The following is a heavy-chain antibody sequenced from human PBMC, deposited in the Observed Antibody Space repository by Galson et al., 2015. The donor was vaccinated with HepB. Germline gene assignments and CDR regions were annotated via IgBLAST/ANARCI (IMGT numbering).Heavy chain of an antibody. D-gene: IGHD3-22*01. V-gene: IGHV5-51*01. CDR2: IYPDDSDT. J-gene: IGHJ3*02. CDR1: GYSFTSYW. Sequence: QSGAEVKKPGESLKISCKGSGYSFTSYWIGWVRQMPGKGLEWMGIIYPDDSDTRYSPSFQGQVTISADKSISTAYLQWSSLKASDTAMYYCARLFYYDSSAYDAFDIWGQGTMVTVSS. CDR3: ARLFYYDSSAYDAFDI.